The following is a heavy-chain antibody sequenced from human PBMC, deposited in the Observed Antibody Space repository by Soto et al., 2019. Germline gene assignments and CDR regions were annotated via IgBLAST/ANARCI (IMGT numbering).Heavy chain of an antibody. CDR2: ISAYNGNT. Sequence: QVQLVQSGAEVKKPGSSVKVSCKASGGTFSSYAISWVRQAPGQGLEWMGGISAYNGNTNYAQKLQGRVTMTTDTSTSTAYMELRSLRSDDTAVYYCARGFVWVGDQRGVFDPWGQGTLVTVSS. D-gene: IGHD1-26*01. V-gene: IGHV1-18*01. CDR1: GGTFSSYA. J-gene: IGHJ5*02. CDR3: ARGFVWVGDQRGVFDP.